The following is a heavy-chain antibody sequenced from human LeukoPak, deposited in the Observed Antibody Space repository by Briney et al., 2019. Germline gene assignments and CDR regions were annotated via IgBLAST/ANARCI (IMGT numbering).Heavy chain of an antibody. CDR2: ISGSGGST. Sequence: LSGGSLRLSCAASGFTFSSYAMSWVRQAPGKGLEWVSLISGSGGSTYYADSVRGRFTISRDNSENTLYLQMNSLRAEDTAVYYCARRDQTAGTVDYWGQGTLVTVSS. D-gene: IGHD6-13*01. V-gene: IGHV3-23*01. J-gene: IGHJ4*02. CDR1: GFTFSSYA. CDR3: ARRDQTAGTVDY.